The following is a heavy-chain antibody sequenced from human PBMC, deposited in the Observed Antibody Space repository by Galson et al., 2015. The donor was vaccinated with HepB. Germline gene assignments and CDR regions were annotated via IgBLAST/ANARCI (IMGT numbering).Heavy chain of an antibody. CDR1: GHTFTSYY. J-gene: IGHJ4*02. CDR3: ARDIAPREMATIAY. Sequence: QSGAEVKKPGESLKISCKASGHTFTSYYMHWVRQAPGQGLEWMGIINPSGGSTSYAQKFQGRVTMTRDTSTSTVYMELSSLRSEDTAVYYCARDIAPREMATIAYWGQGTLVTVSS. D-gene: IGHD5-24*01. CDR2: INPSGGST. V-gene: IGHV1-46*01.